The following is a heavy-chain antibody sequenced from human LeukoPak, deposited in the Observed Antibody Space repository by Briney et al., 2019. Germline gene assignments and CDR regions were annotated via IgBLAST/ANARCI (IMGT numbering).Heavy chain of an antibody. CDR2: INPSGGST. Sequence: ASVKVSCKASGYTFTSYYMHWVRQAPGQGLEWMGLINPSGGSTSYAQKFRGRVTMTRDTSTSTVYMELSSLRSEDTAVYYCAHQLKDMTQRASGVSYFQHWGQGTLVTVSS. CDR3: AHQLKDMTQRASGVSYFQH. V-gene: IGHV1-46*01. CDR1: GYTFTSYY. J-gene: IGHJ1*01. D-gene: IGHD1-26*01.